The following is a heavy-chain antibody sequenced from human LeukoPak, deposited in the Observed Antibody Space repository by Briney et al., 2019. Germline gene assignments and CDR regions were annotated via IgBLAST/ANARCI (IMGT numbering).Heavy chain of an antibody. CDR3: VSEVGQLKD. Sequence: PGGSLRLSCAVSGFTFNNYAMTWVRQAPGKGLDWVSVISRKEGSTYYADSVKGRFTISRDNSKSTLYLQMNSLRAEDTAVYYCVSEVGQLKDWGQGTLVTVSS. CDR1: GFTFNNYA. V-gene: IGHV3-23*01. J-gene: IGHJ4*02. D-gene: IGHD6-13*01. CDR2: ISRKEGST.